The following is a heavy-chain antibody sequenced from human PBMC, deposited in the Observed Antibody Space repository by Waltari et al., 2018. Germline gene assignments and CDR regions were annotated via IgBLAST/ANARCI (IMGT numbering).Heavy chain of an antibody. CDR2: IYTSGMT. CDR3: ARDGYYYDSSGAFDI. D-gene: IGHD3-22*01. Sequence: QVQLQESGPGLVKPSQTLSLTCTVSGGSISSGSYYWSWIRQPAGKGLEWIGRIYTSGMTNYNPSLKSRVTIAVDTSKNQFSLKLSSVTAADTAVYYCARDGYYYDSSGAFDIWGQGTMVTVSS. CDR1: GGSISSGSYY. V-gene: IGHV4-61*02. J-gene: IGHJ3*02.